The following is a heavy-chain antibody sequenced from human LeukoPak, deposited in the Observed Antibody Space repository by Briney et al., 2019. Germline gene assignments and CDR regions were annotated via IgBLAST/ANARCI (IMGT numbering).Heavy chain of an antibody. D-gene: IGHD3-10*01. CDR3: ARIRVPDAFDI. V-gene: IGHV4-30-2*01. CDR2: IYHSGST. CDR1: GGSISSGGYS. J-gene: IGHJ3*02. Sequence: PSETLSLTCAVSGGSISSGGYSWSWIRQPPGKGLEWIGYIYHSGSTYYNPSLKSRLTISVDRSKNQFSLKLSSVTAADTAVYYCARIRVPDAFDIWGQGTMVTVSS.